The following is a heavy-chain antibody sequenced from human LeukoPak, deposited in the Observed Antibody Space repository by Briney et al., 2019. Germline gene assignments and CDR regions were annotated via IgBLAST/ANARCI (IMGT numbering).Heavy chain of an antibody. D-gene: IGHD6-13*01. J-gene: IGHJ4*02. CDR3: ARGQDSRRFDY. CDR2: INHSGST. CDR1: GGSFSGYY. Sequence: PSETLSLTCAVYGGSFSGYYWSWIRQPPGKGQEWIGEINHSGSTNYNPSLKSRVTISVDTSKNKFSLKLSSVTAADTAVYYCARGQDSRRFDYWGQGTLVTVSS. V-gene: IGHV4-34*01.